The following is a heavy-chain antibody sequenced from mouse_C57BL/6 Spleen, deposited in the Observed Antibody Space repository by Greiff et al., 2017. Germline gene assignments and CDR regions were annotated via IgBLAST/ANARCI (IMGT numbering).Heavy chain of an antibody. CDR3: ARDPNRDWDFDV. CDR1: GFTFSSYA. CDR2: ISDGGSYT. D-gene: IGHD2-14*01. Sequence: EVMLVESGGGLVKPGGSLKLSCAASGFTFSSYAMSWVRQTPEKRLEWVATISDGGSYTYYPDNVKGRFTISRDNAKNNLYLQMSHLKSEDTAMYYCARDPNRDWDFDVWGTGTTVTVSS. J-gene: IGHJ1*03. V-gene: IGHV5-4*01.